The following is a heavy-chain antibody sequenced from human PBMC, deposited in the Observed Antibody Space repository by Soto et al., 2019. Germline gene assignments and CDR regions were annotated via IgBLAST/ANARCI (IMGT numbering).Heavy chain of an antibody. CDR3: ARGAHCGSTSCPLPGV. CDR2: IYYSGST. CDR1: GYSISSGYY. Sequence: SETLSLTCAVSGYSISSGYYWGWIRQPPGKGLEWIGYIYYSGSTNYNPSLKSRVTISVDTSKNQFSLKLSSVTAADTAVYYCARGAHCGSTSCPLPGVWGQGTTVTVSS. D-gene: IGHD2-2*01. J-gene: IGHJ6*02. V-gene: IGHV4-61*01.